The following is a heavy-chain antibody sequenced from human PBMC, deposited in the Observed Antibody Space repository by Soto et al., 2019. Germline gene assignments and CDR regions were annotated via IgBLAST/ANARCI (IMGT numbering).Heavy chain of an antibody. D-gene: IGHD2-15*01. V-gene: IGHV1-2*02. J-gene: IGHJ5*02. CDR1: GYTYTVYY. Sequence: ASVNLSCTASGYTYTVYYVHWVIQAPGQGLEWMGWINPNSGGTNYAQKFQGRVTMTRDTSISTAYMELSRLRSDDTAVYYCARHRVVAANGFDPWGQGTLVPGSS. CDR2: INPNSGGT. CDR3: ARHRVVAANGFDP.